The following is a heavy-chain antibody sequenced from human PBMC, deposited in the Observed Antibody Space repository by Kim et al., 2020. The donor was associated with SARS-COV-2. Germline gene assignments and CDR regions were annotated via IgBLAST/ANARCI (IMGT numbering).Heavy chain of an antibody. Sequence: SGKGQFTISRDNSKNTLYLKMNSLRAEDTAVYYCAKEPYYDFWSGYYFDYWGQGTLVTVSS. V-gene: IGHV3-23*01. CDR3: AKEPYYDFWSGYYFDY. D-gene: IGHD3-3*01. J-gene: IGHJ4*02.